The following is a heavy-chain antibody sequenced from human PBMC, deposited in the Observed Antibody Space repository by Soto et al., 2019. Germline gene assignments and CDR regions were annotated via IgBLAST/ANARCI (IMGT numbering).Heavy chain of an antibody. Sequence: QVQLQESGPGLVKPSQTLSLTCTVSGGSVSSGGYYWNWIRQPPGKGLEWIGYIYYSGDIYYGPALKRRVPISLDTSNTQFSLKPNSVTAADPAVYYCASQAPPYCICTRCYDWFAPWGQGTLVTVSS. CDR3: ASQAPPYCICTRCYDWFAP. D-gene: IGHD2-2*01. J-gene: IGHJ5*02. V-gene: IGHV4-31*03. CDR2: IYYSGDI. CDR1: GGSVSSGGYY.